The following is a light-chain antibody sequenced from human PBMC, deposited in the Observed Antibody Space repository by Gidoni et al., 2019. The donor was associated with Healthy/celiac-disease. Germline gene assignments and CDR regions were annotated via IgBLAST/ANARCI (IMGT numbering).Light chain of an antibody. CDR2: DAS. V-gene: IGKV3-11*01. J-gene: IGKJ1*01. CDR1: QSISSY. Sequence: EIVLTQSPVTLSSSPGERATLSCRASQSISSYLAWYQQKPGQAPTLLIYDASNRATGIPPRFSGSGSGTDFTLTISSLEPEDFAIYYCQHRNSWPGTFGQGTKVEIK. CDR3: QHRNSWPGT.